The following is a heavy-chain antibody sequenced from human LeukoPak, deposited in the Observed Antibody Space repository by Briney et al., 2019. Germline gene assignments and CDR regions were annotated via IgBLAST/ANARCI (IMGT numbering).Heavy chain of an antibody. CDR3: ATPPVGLYG. J-gene: IGHJ4*02. V-gene: IGHV3-23*01. Sequence: PGGSLRLSCAASGFTFSSYAVSWVRQAPGKGLEWVSAISGSGGSTYYADSVKGRFTISRDNSKNTLYLQMNSLRAEATAVYYCATPPVGLYGWGQGPLVTSPQ. CDR1: GFTFSSYA. CDR2: ISGSGGST. D-gene: IGHD4-17*01.